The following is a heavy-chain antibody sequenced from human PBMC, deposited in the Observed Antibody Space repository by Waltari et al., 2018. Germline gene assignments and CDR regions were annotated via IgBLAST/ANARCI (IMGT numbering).Heavy chain of an antibody. J-gene: IGHJ5*02. CDR3: ATNHYGTGKGWFDP. Sequence: QVQLQESGPGLVKASETLSLTCPVSGGSISSGGYYWSWIRQHPGKGLEWIGYIYYTGRTDYNPSLKSRVSISVETSKNQFSLKLSSVTAADTAVYYCATNHYGTGKGWFDPWGQGTPVTVSS. D-gene: IGHD3-10*01. CDR2: IYYTGRT. CDR1: GGSISSGGYY. V-gene: IGHV4-31*03.